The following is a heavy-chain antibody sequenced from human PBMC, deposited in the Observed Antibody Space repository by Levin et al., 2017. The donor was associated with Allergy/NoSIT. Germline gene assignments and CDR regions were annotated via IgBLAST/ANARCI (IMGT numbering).Heavy chain of an antibody. V-gene: IGHV2-5*02. J-gene: IGHJ4*02. D-gene: IGHD2-15*01. CDR1: GFSLSTSGVG. Sequence: SGPTLVKPTQTLTLTCTFSGFSLSTSGVGVGWIRQPPGKALEWLALIYWDDDKRYSPSLKSRLTITKDTSKNQVVLTMTNMDPVDTATYYCAHSSDCGGSCYSAGPYDYWGQGTLVTVSS. CDR2: IYWDDDK. CDR3: AHSSDCGGSCYSAGPYDY.